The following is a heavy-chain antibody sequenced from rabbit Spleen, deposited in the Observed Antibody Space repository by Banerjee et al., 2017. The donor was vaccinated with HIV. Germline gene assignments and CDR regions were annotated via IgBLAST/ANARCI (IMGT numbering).Heavy chain of an antibody. CDR2: VFTGNVKT. V-gene: IGHV1S40*01. Sequence: QSLEESGGDLVKPGASLTLTCKASGIDFSRGYDMCWVRLAPGKGLEWIGCVFTGNVKTYYASWAKGRFTFSKTSSTTVTLQMTSLTAADTATYFCARDLDGVIGWNFGWWGPGTLVTVS. D-gene: IGHD1-1*01. CDR3: ARDLDGVIGWNFGW. CDR1: GIDFSRGYD. J-gene: IGHJ4*01.